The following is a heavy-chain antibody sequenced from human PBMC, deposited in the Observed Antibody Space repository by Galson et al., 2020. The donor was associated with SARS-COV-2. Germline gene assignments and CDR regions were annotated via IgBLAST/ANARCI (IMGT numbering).Heavy chain of an antibody. V-gene: IGHV1-18*04. J-gene: IGHJ6*02. CDR3: ATGGMSMVRGLSPRGYYGMDV. CDR1: GYTFTNYG. Sequence: GESLKISCKASGYTFTNYGIYWVRQAPGQGLEWVGWISGYNGDTIYAQKFHDRVTMTTDTSTSTAYMEVTSLRPDDTAVYYCATGGMSMVRGLSPRGYYGMDVWGQGTTVTVSS. CDR2: ISGYNGDT. D-gene: IGHD3-10*01.